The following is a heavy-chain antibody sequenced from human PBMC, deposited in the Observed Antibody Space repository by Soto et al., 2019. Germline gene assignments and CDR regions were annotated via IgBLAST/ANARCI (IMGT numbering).Heavy chain of an antibody. Sequence: QVQLVQSGAEVKKPGSSVKVSCKASGGTFSSYAISWVRQAPGQGLEWMGGIIPIFGTANYAQKFQGRVTSTAEESTSTGQKELGSLRSEGTGVFFCGGWEGYFSSTRCPIRSYYYYGMDVWGQGTTVTVSS. V-gene: IGHV1-69*01. CDR3: GGWEGYFSSTRCPIRSYYYYGMDV. D-gene: IGHD2-2*01. CDR1: GGTFSSYA. CDR2: IIPIFGTA. J-gene: IGHJ6*02.